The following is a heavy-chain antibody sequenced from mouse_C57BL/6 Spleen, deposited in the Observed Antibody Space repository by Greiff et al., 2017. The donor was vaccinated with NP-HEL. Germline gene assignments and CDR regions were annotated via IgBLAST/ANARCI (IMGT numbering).Heavy chain of an antibody. D-gene: IGHD2-4*01. Sequence: QVQLQQSGAELARPGASVKMSCKASGYTFTSYTMHWVKQRPGQGLEWIGYINPSSGYTKYNQKFKDKATLTADKSSSTAYMQLSSLTSEDSAVYYCSRSDDYDGGLYYALDCWGQGTSVTVAS. CDR1: GYTFTSYT. V-gene: IGHV1-4*01. CDR2: INPSSGYT. CDR3: SRSDDYDGGLYYALDC. J-gene: IGHJ4*01.